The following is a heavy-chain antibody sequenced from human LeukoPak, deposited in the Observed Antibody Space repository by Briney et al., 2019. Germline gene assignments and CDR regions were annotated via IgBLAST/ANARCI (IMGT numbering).Heavy chain of an antibody. CDR2: ISAIGNSQ. Sequence: GGSLRPSCAASGFTFSNYAMSWVRQAPGKGLEWVSVISAIGNSQYYADSVKGRFTISRDNSKKTVDLQMNSLRVDDTAVYYCAKRSTAIVLTSYSDLWGQGTLVTVSS. J-gene: IGHJ4*02. D-gene: IGHD1-26*01. V-gene: IGHV3-23*01. CDR3: AKRSTAIVLTSYSDL. CDR1: GFTFSNYA.